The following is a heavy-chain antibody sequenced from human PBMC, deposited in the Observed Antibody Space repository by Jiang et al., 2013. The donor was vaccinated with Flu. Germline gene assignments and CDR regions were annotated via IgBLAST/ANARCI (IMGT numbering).Heavy chain of an antibody. CDR3: ARVEGVTVTRRGAFDI. CDR2: IYYMGAT. V-gene: IGHV4-31*02. J-gene: IGHJ3*02. Sequence: LEWIGYIYYMGATYYNPSLKSRVTISVDTSKNQFSLKLSSVTAADTAVYYCARVEGVTVTRRGAFDIWGQGTMVTVSS. D-gene: IGHD4-17*01.